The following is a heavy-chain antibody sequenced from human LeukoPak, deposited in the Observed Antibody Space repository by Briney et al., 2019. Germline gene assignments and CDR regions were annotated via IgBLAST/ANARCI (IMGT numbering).Heavy chain of an antibody. V-gene: IGHV3-23*01. CDR3: AKDTYYDSSGYYPPDFDY. CDR1: GFTFSSYA. CDR2: ISGSGGST. J-gene: IGHJ4*02. D-gene: IGHD3-22*01. Sequence: GGSLRLSCAASGFTFSSYAMSWVRQAPGEGLEWVSAISGSGGSTYYADSVKGRFTISRDNSKNTLYLQMNSLRAEDTAVYYCAKDTYYDSSGYYPPDFDYWGQGTLVTVSS.